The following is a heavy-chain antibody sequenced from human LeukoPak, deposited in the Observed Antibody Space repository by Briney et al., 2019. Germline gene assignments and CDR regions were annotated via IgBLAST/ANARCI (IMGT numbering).Heavy chain of an antibody. V-gene: IGHV3-21*05. J-gene: IGHJ4*02. CDR3: ARDDCSSTSCWGYSDY. CDR1: GFTFSSYS. Sequence: PGGSLRLSCAASGFTFSSYSMNWVRQAPGKGLEWVSYISSSSSYIYYADSVKGRFTISRDNAKNSLYLQMNSLRAEDTAVYYCARDDCSSTSCWGYSDYWGQGTLVTVSS. CDR2: ISSSSSYI. D-gene: IGHD2-2*01.